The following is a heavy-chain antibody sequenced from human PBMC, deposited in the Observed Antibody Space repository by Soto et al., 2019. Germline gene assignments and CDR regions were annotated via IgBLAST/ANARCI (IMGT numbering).Heavy chain of an antibody. D-gene: IGHD5-18*01. V-gene: IGHV4-59*08. CDR3: ARLVWSYGTWFDP. J-gene: IGHJ5*02. CDR2: IYYSGST. Sequence: SETLSLTCTVSGGSISSYYWGWIRQPPGKGLEWIGYIYYSGSTNYNPSLKSRVTISVDTSKNQFSLKLSSVTAADTAVYYCARLVWSYGTWFDPWGQGTQVTVSS. CDR1: GGSISSYY.